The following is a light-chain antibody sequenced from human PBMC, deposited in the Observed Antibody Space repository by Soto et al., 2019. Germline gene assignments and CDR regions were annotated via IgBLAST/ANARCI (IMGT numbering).Light chain of an antibody. CDR3: EQRYSTLAWT. J-gene: IGKJ1*01. CDR2: DAS. Sequence: IQLTQSPSSLSGSGGGGDSITCRAVGRISSYLNWYQHKPGKAPRLLISDASSLQSGVPSRFSGSGSGTDVTLTISSLQPEDLATYYCEQRYSTLAWTGGQGTRV. CDR1: GRISSY. V-gene: IGKV1-39*01.